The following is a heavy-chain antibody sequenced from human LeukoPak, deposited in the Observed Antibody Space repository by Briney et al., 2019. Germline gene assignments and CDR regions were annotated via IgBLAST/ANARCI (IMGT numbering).Heavy chain of an antibody. D-gene: IGHD6-19*01. V-gene: IGHV3-30*18. J-gene: IGHJ4*02. CDR2: ISYDGSNK. CDR3: AKGSVGSGWSFDY. Sequence: GSLRLSCAASGFTFSSYGMHRVRQAPGKGLEWVAVISYDGSNKYYADSVKGRFTISRDNSKNTLYLQMNSLRAEDTAVYYCAKGSVGSGWSFDYWGQGTLVTVSS. CDR1: GFTFSSYG.